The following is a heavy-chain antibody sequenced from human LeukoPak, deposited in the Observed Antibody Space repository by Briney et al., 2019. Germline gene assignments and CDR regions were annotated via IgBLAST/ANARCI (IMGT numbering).Heavy chain of an antibody. CDR2: ISHDGSSE. D-gene: IGHD2-2*01. V-gene: IGHV3-30-3*01. CDR3: ARGSTTSCYSSGDY. CDR1: GFTFSRYA. J-gene: IGHJ4*02. Sequence: GGSLRLSCVASGFTFSRYAMHWVRQAPGKGLEWVAVISHDGSSEYYADSVKGRFTISRDDSKNSLYLQMNSLGAEDAAVCSCARGSTTSCYSSGDYWGQGTLVTVSS.